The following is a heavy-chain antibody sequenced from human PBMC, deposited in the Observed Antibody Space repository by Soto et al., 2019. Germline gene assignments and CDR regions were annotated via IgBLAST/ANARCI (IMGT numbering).Heavy chain of an antibody. CDR1: GFTFSSYA. Sequence: PGGSLRLSCAASGFTFSSYAMSWVRQAPGKGLEWVSAISGSGTSTYYADSVKGRFTISRDNSKNTLYLQMNSLRAEDTALYYCAILPTGYPNWFGPWGQGTLVTVSS. CDR3: AILPTGYPNWFGP. D-gene: IGHD3-9*01. J-gene: IGHJ5*02. V-gene: IGHV3-23*01. CDR2: ISGSGTST.